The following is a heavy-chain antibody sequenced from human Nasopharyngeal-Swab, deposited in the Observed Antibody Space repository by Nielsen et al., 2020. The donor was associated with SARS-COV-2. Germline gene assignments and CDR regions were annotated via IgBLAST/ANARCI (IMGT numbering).Heavy chain of an antibody. V-gene: IGHV4-30-4*01. CDR2: IYYSGST. Sequence: WIRQPPGKGLEWIGYIYYSGSTYYNPSLKSRVTISVDTSKNQFSLKLSSVTAADTAVYYCAREGNCSGGSCYPYFDYWGQGTLVTVSS. CDR3: AREGNCSGGSCYPYFDY. J-gene: IGHJ4*02. D-gene: IGHD2-15*01.